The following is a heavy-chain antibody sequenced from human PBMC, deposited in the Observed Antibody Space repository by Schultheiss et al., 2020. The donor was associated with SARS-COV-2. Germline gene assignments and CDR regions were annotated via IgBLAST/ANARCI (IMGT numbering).Heavy chain of an antibody. CDR1: GDSVSSGSYY. Sequence: SETLSLTCTVSGDSVSSGSYYWGWIRQPPGKGLEWIGSMYYSGSTYYNPSLKSRVTISVDTSKNQFSLKLSSVTAADTAVYYCARRGEMGATVGFDPWGQGTLVTVSS. CDR3: ARRGEMGATVGFDP. D-gene: IGHD1-26*01. J-gene: IGHJ5*02. CDR2: MYYSGST. V-gene: IGHV4-39*01.